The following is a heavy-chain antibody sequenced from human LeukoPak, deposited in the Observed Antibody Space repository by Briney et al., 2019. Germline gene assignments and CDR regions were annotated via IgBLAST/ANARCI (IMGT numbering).Heavy chain of an antibody. Sequence: SETLSLTCTVSGGSISSHYWSWIRQPPGKGLEWIAFISFSGSTDYNPSLKSRVTISVDTSKNQFSLKLSSMTAADTAVYYCTRDRRDGYNYVDIWGQGTLVTVSS. CDR2: ISFSGST. CDR3: TRDRRDGYNYVDI. CDR1: GGSISSHY. J-gene: IGHJ4*02. V-gene: IGHV4-59*11. D-gene: IGHD5-24*01.